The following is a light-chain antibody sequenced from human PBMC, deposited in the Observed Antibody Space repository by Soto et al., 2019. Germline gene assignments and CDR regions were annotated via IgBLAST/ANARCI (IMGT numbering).Light chain of an antibody. CDR2: DAS. CDR3: QQYNSFLFT. J-gene: IGKJ2*01. CDR1: QSISSW. Sequence: DIQMTQSPPTLSASVGDRLTITCRASQSISSWLAWYQQKPGKAPKLLIYDASSLESGVPSRFSGSGSGTEFPLTISSLQPDDFATYYCQQYNSFLFTFGQGTKLEIK. V-gene: IGKV1-5*01.